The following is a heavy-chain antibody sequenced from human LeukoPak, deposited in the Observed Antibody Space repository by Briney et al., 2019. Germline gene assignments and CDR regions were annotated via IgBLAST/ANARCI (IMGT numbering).Heavy chain of an antibody. CDR3: ARYLWFGESGFDY. J-gene: IGHJ4*02. CDR2: INPNSGGT. CDR1: GYTFTGYY. V-gene: IGHV1-2*02. D-gene: IGHD3-10*01. Sequence: GASVKVSCKASGYTFTGYYMHWVRQAPGQGLEWMGWINPNSGGTNYAQKFQGRVTMTRDTSISTAYMELSRLRSDDTAVYYCARYLWFGESGFDYWGQGTLVTVSS.